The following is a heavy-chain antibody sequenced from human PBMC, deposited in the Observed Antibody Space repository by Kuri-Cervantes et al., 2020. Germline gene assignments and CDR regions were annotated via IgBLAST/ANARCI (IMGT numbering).Heavy chain of an antibody. CDR3: ARDPYYGDYVKTFDY. Sequence: GESLKISCAASGFTFSSYGMHWVRQAPGKGLEWVAFIRYDGSNEYYADSVKGRFTISRDNSKNTLYLQMNSLRTEDTAVYYCARDPYYGDYVKTFDYWGQGTLVTVSS. CDR2: IRYDGSNE. D-gene: IGHD4-17*01. V-gene: IGHV3-30*02. J-gene: IGHJ4*02. CDR1: GFTFSSYG.